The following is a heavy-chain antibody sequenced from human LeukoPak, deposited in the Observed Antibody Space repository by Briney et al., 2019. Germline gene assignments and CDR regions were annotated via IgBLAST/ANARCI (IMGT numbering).Heavy chain of an antibody. CDR1: GGSISSYY. V-gene: IGHV4-59*01. CDR3: ARSYDSSGYYHYYGMDV. CDR2: IYYSGST. Sequence: SETLSLTCTVSGGSISSYYWSWIRQPPGKGLEWIGYIYYSGSTNYNPSLKSRVTISVDTSKNQFSLKLSSVTAADTAVYYCARSYDSSGYYHYYGMDVWGQGTTVTDSS. D-gene: IGHD3-22*01. J-gene: IGHJ6*02.